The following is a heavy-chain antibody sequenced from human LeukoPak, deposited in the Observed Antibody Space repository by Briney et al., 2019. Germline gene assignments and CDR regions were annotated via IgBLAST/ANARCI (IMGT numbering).Heavy chain of an antibody. V-gene: IGHV4-39*07. CDR2: IYYSGST. Sequence: SETLSLTCTVSGGSISSSSYYWGWIRQPPGKGLEWIGSIYYSGSTYYNPSLKSRVTMSVDTSKNLFSLKLSSVTAADTAVYYCARDPGYYGSGTRGAFDYWGQGTLVTVSS. CDR3: ARDPGYYGSGTRGAFDY. CDR1: GGSISSSSYY. D-gene: IGHD3-10*01. J-gene: IGHJ4*02.